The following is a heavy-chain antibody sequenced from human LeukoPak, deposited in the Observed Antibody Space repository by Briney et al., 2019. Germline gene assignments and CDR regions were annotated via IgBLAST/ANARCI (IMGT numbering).Heavy chain of an antibody. J-gene: IGHJ4*02. D-gene: IGHD6-13*01. V-gene: IGHV4-34*01. CDR2: INHSGST. CDR1: GGSFSGYY. CDR3: ASSIKAAVLDY. Sequence: PSETLSLTCAVYGGSFSGYYWSWIRQPPGKGLEWIGEINHSGSTNYNPSLKSRVTISVDTSKNQCSLKLSSVTAADTAVYYCASSIKAAVLDYWGQGTLVTVSS.